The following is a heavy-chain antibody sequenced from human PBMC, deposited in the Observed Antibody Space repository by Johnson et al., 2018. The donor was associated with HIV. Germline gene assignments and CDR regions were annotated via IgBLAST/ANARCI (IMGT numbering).Heavy chain of an antibody. CDR1: GFTVSSNY. D-gene: IGHD4-17*01. V-gene: IGHV3-9*01. J-gene: IGHJ3*01. CDR2: ISWNSGSI. CDR3: AKDHDYGDAFDL. Sequence: VQLVESGGGLVQPGGSLRLSCAASGFTVSSNYMSWVRQAPGKGLEWVSGISWNSGSIGYADSVKGRFTISRDNAKNSLYLQMNSLRAEDTALYYCAKDHDYGDAFDLWGQGSMVTVSS.